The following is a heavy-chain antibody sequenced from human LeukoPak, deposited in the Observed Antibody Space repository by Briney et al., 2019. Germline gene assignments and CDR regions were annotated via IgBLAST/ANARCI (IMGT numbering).Heavy chain of an antibody. D-gene: IGHD2-8*02. V-gene: IGHV3-11*01. CDR1: GFTFSDYY. Sequence: PGGSLRLSCAASGFTFSDYYMGWIRQAPGKGLEWVSYINPSATTIYYAHSVKGRFTISRDNTENSLYLQMNGLRAEDTAVYYCARRKHNIYWSPNEYYFDYWGQGTLVTVSS. CDR2: INPSATTI. J-gene: IGHJ4*02. CDR3: ARRKHNIYWSPNEYYFDY.